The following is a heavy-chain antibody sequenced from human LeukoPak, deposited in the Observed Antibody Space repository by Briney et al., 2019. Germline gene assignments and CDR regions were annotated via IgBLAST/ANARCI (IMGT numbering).Heavy chain of an antibody. D-gene: IGHD3-16*01. V-gene: IGHV4-59*01. CDR1: GGSISGYY. CDR2: IYYNGKA. Sequence: SETLSLTCTVSGGSISGYYWTWIRQPPGKGLEWIGQIYYNGKAVYNPSLESRITISVDTSKNKISLKLNSVTAADTAIYYCAKFGADYDMYVWGQGITVAVSS. J-gene: IGHJ6*02. CDR3: AKFGADYDMYV.